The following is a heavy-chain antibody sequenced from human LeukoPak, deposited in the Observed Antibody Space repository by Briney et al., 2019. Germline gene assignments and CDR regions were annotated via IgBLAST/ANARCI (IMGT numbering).Heavy chain of an antibody. CDR3: ARVLVSGESPYALDI. CDR2: ISYDGSNK. J-gene: IGHJ3*02. CDR1: GFTFSSYA. D-gene: IGHD3-10*01. Sequence: GGSLRLSCAASGFTFSSYAIHWVRQAPGKGLERVAAISYDGSNKYYADSVKGRFTISRDNSKNTLYLQMNSLRAEDTAVYYCARVLVSGESPYALDIWGQGTMVTVSS. V-gene: IGHV3-30-3*01.